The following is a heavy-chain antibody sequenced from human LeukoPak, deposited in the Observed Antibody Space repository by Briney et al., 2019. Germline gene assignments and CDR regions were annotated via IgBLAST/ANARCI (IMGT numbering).Heavy chain of an antibody. J-gene: IGHJ4*02. CDR3: ARDETPYY. V-gene: IGHV3-21*01. CDR1: GFTFSSHA. CDR2: ISRSGNDI. Sequence: GGSLRLSCAASGFTFSSHAMKWVRQAPGKGLEWVSCISRSGNDIYYADSVKGRFTISRDNAKNSLYLQMNSLRAEDTAVYYCARDETPYYWGQGTLVTVSS.